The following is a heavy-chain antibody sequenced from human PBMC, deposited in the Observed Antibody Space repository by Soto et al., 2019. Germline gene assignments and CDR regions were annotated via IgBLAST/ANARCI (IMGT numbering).Heavy chain of an antibody. CDR1: GYTFTSYY. D-gene: IGHD3-3*01. J-gene: IGHJ6*02. CDR3: ANQQGFHTPLDD. Sequence: QVQLVQSGAEVKKPGASVKVSCKASGYTFTSYYMHWVRQAPGQGLEWMGIINPSGGSTSYAQKFQCRVPMSMDTSTSTVYMELSSLRSEDTAVYYCANQQGFHTPLDDWGQGTTVTVSS. CDR2: INPSGGST. V-gene: IGHV1-46*03.